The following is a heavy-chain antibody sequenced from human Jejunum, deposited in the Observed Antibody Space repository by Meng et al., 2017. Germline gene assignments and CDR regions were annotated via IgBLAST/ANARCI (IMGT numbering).Heavy chain of an antibody. CDR3: ARGFWKSGFDS. J-gene: IGHJ5*02. CDR2: TYYTSKWNN. Sequence: QVKLQQSGPALLKPSQPLSLTCSASGDNVPRSNTSWNWIRQSPSGGLEWLGRTYYTSKWNNDYAVSVRSRITINADTSKSQSSLHLNSVTPEDTAVYYCARGFWKSGFDSRGQGTLVTVSS. D-gene: IGHD3-3*01. V-gene: IGHV6-1*01. CDR1: GDNVPRSNTS.